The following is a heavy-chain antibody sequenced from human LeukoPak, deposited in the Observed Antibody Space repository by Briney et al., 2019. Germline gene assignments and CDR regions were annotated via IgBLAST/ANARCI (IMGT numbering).Heavy chain of an antibody. CDR2: IIPILGIA. V-gene: IGHV1-69*04. CDR1: GGTFSSYA. CDR3: ARDSPHALTHYYDSSGYLTAEYFQH. Sequence: GASVKVSCKASGGTFSSYAISWVRQAPGQGLEWMGRIIPILGIANYAQKFQGRVTITADKSTSTAYMELSSLRPEDTAVYYCARDSPHALTHYYDSSGYLTAEYFQHWGQGTLVTVSS. D-gene: IGHD3-22*01. J-gene: IGHJ1*01.